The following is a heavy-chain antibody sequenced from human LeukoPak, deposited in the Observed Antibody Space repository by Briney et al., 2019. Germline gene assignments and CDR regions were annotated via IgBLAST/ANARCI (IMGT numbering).Heavy chain of an antibody. D-gene: IGHD1-26*01. CDR1: GYTFTSYG. CDR2: ISAYNGNT. J-gene: IGHJ3*02. Sequence: ASVKVSCKASGYTFTSYGISWVRQAPGEGLEWMGWISAYNGNTNYAQKLQGRVTMTTDTSTSTAYMELSSLRSDDTAVYYCARWESVGATTNDAFDIWGKGTMVTVSS. V-gene: IGHV1-18*01. CDR3: ARWESVGATTNDAFDI.